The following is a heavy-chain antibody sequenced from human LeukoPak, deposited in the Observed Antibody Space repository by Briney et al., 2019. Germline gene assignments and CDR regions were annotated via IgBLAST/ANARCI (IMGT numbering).Heavy chain of an antibody. CDR1: GYTFTSYD. D-gene: IGHD2-21*02. J-gene: IGHJ4*02. Sequence: ASVKVSCKASGYTFTSYDINWVRQATGQGLEWMGWMNPNSGNTGYAQKFQGRVTMTRNTSISTAYMELSSLGSEDTAVYYCARAQEYCGGDCYSELWGQGTLVTVSS. CDR3: ARAQEYCGGDCYSEL. V-gene: IGHV1-8*01. CDR2: MNPNSGNT.